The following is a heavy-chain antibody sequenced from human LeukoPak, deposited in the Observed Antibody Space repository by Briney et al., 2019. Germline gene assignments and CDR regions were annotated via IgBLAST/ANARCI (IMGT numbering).Heavy chain of an antibody. CDR3: ATGHRSYYYYGMDV. Sequence: ASVKVSCKSSGGTFSSYAISWVRQAPGQGLEWMGRIIPILGIANYAQKFQGRVTITADKSTSTAYMELSSLRSEDTAVYYCATGHRSYYYYGMDVWGQGTTVTVSS. CDR1: GGTFSSYA. J-gene: IGHJ6*02. CDR2: IIPILGIA. V-gene: IGHV1-69*04.